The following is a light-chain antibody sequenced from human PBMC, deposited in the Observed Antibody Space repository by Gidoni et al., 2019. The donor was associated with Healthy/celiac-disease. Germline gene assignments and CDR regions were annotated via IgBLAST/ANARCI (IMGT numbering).Light chain of an antibody. J-gene: IGKJ2*01. CDR2: GAS. CDR1: QSVSSN. Sequence: SQSVSSNLAWYQLKPGQAPRLLIYGASTRATGIPARFSGSGSGTEFTLTISSLQSEDFAVYYCQQYNNWPPRYTFGQGTKLEIK. V-gene: IGKV3-15*01. CDR3: QQYNNWPPRYT.